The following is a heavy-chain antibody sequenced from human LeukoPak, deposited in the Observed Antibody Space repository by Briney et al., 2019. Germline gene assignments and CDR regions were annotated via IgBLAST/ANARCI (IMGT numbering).Heavy chain of an antibody. V-gene: IGHV1-24*01. CDR2: FDPEDAKT. D-gene: IGHD5-12*01. CDR1: GYNLIELS. J-gene: IGHJ4*02. Sequence: ASVKVSCKVSGYNLIELSMHWVRQTPGKGLEWMGGFDPEDAKTIYAPKFQGRVTMTEDTATDTAYMELTSLRSEDTAVYYCATSRNEASELSVSSGYDFDYWGQGTLITVSS. CDR3: ATSRNEASELSVSSGYDFDY.